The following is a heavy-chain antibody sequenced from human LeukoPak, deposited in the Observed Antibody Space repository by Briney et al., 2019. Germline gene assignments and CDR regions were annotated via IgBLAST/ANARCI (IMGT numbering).Heavy chain of an antibody. Sequence: GESLKISCKASGYSFSTYWIAWVRQLPGKGLELMGIMYPDDSDTRYSPSFQGQVTISADKSINTAYLRWNSLQAPDTAIYYCARLKGGLVKLRECYFDYWGQGTLVTV. CDR1: GYSFSTYW. V-gene: IGHV5-51*01. D-gene: IGHD4-17*01. J-gene: IGHJ4*02. CDR3: ARLKGGLVKLRECYFDY. CDR2: MYPDDSDT.